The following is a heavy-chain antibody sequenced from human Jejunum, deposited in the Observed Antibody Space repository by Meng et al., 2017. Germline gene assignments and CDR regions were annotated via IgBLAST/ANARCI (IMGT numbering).Heavy chain of an antibody. J-gene: IGHJ1*01. D-gene: IGHD3-22*01. Sequence: SETLSLTCSVSGGSISGSTYYWGWLRQSSGKGLEWIGSFKYSGSTYYNPSLKSRVTISEDTPKNQFSLKLYSVTAADTAVYYCAREVGARSGYLYWGQGMLVTVSS. CDR2: FKYSGST. CDR3: AREVGARSGYLY. CDR1: GGSISGSTYY. V-gene: IGHV4-39*07.